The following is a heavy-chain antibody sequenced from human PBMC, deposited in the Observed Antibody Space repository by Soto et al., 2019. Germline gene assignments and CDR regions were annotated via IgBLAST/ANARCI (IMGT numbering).Heavy chain of an antibody. CDR1: GFTFSSYG. CDR2: ISYDGSNK. V-gene: IGHV3-30*18. Sequence: QPGGSLRLSCAASGFTFSSYGMHWVRQAPGKGLEWVAVISYDGSNKYYADSVKGRFTISRDNSKNTLYLQMNSLRAEDTAVYYCAKTQPATSGYPFPPGAFDIWGQGTMVT. D-gene: IGHD3-22*01. CDR3: AKTQPATSGYPFPPGAFDI. J-gene: IGHJ3*02.